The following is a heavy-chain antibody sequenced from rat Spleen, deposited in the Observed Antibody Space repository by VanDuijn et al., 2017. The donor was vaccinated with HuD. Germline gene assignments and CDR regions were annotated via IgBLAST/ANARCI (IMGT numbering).Heavy chain of an antibody. J-gene: IGHJ1*01. CDR3: TREGGLYYSYWYFDF. CDR2: ITNTGGSI. D-gene: IGHD1-1*01. CDR1: GFTFNNYW. V-gene: IGHV5-31*01. Sequence: EVQLVESGGGLVQPGRSLKLSCVASGFTFNNYWMSWIRQAPGKGLEWVASITNTGGSIYYPDSVKGRFTISRDNAQNTLYLQMNSLRSEDTATYYCTREGGLYYSYWYFDFWGPGTMVTVSS.